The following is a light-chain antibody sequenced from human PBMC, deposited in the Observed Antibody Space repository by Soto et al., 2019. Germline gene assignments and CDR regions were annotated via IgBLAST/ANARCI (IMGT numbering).Light chain of an antibody. CDR2: GAS. CDR1: QSVSSSY. V-gene: IGKV3-20*01. Sequence: EIVLTQSPGTLSLSPGERATLSCRASQSVSSSYLAWYQQKPGQAPRLLIYGASSRATGIPDRFSGSGSGTDFTLIISRMETENFAVYYCQQYGSSPLAFGVGTKVDIK. CDR3: QQYGSSPLA. J-gene: IGKJ4*01.